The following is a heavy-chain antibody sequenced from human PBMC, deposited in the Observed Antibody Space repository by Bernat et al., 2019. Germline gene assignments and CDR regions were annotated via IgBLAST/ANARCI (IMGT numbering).Heavy chain of an antibody. V-gene: IGHV3-30*02. Sequence: QVQLVVSGGGVVQPGESLRLSCAASGFTFSSHGMHWVRQAPGKGLEWVAFIRYDGSNTYYADFVKGRFTISRDNSKNTLYLQMNSLSAEDTALYYCANGGYCNGGSCYFSAFDIWGQGTMVTVSS. CDR3: ANGGYCNGGSCYFSAFDI. CDR1: GFTFSSHG. J-gene: IGHJ3*02. CDR2: IRYDGSNT. D-gene: IGHD2-15*01.